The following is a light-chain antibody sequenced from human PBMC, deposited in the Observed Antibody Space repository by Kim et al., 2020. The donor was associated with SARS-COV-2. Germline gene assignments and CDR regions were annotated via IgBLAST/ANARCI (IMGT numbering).Light chain of an antibody. CDR3: GTWDSSLSAVV. Sequence: GQKVPLPCSGSSSNIGNNYVYWYQPLPGTAPKLLIYDNNKRPSGIPDRFSGSKSGTSATLAITGLQTGDEADYYCGTWDSSLSAVVFGGGTQLTVL. V-gene: IGLV1-51*01. CDR1: SSNIGNNY. J-gene: IGLJ2*01. CDR2: DNN.